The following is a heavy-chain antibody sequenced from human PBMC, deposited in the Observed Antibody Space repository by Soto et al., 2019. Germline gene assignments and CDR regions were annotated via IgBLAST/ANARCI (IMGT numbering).Heavy chain of an antibody. V-gene: IGHV1-18*01. D-gene: IGHD2-2*02. CDR1: GYTFTNYG. Sequence: ASVKVSCKTSGYTFTNYGVSWVRQAPGQGLEWMGWISAYNGNTNYAQKLQGRVTMTTDTSTSTAYMELRSLRSDDTAVYYCARALPAAIIYYYYGMDVWGQGTTVTV. CDR2: ISAYNGNT. CDR3: ARALPAAIIYYYYGMDV. J-gene: IGHJ6*02.